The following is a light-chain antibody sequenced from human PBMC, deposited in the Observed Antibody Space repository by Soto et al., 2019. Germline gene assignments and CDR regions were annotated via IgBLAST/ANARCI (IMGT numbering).Light chain of an antibody. CDR1: SSNIGNNY. CDR3: ATWDSSLSGVV. CDR2: EDS. J-gene: IGLJ1*01. V-gene: IGLV1-51*02. Sequence: QSVLTQPPSVSAAPGQKVTISCSGSSSNIGNNYVSWYQQLPGTAPKLLIYEDSKRPSGIPDRFSGSKSGSSASLGITGLQTGDEADYYCATWDSSLSGVVFGSETKLTVL.